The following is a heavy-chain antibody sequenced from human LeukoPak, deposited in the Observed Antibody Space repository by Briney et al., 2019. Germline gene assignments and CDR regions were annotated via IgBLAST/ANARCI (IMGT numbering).Heavy chain of an antibody. V-gene: IGHV1-2*06. Sequence: ASVKVSCKASGYIFTRYYMHWVRQAPGQGLEWMGRINPNSGGTNYAQKFQGRVTMTRDTSISTAYMELSRLRSDDMAVYYCARGGRTYYYDSSGISGGWFDPWGQGTLVTVSS. CDR2: INPNSGGT. D-gene: IGHD3-22*01. CDR1: GYIFTRYY. J-gene: IGHJ5*02. CDR3: ARGGRTYYYDSSGISGGWFDP.